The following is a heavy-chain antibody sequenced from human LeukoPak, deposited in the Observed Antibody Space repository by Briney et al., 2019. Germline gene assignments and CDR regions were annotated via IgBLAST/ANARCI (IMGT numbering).Heavy chain of an antibody. J-gene: IGHJ4*02. CDR2: ISYDGSNK. Sequence: PGESLRLSCAASGFTFSSYGMHWVRQVPGKGLEWVAVISYDGSNKYYADSVKGRFTISRDNSKNTLYLQMNSLRTEDTAVYYCARTVAAAGPMDYWGQGTLVTVSS. D-gene: IGHD6-13*01. V-gene: IGHV3-30*03. CDR3: ARTVAAAGPMDY. CDR1: GFTFSSYG.